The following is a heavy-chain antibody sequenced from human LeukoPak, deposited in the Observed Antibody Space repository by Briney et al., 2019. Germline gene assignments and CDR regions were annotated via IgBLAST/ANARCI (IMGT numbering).Heavy chain of an antibody. Sequence: SVKVSCKSSGGTFSSYAISWVRQAPGQGLEWMEGIIPIFGTAKHAQKFQGRVTFTADESTTTVYMELSGLRSEDTAVYYCAREDGSGSFQPQFDYWGQGTLVIVSS. V-gene: IGHV1-69*01. J-gene: IGHJ4*02. D-gene: IGHD3-10*01. CDR1: GGTFSSYA. CDR2: IIPIFGTA. CDR3: AREDGSGSFQPQFDY.